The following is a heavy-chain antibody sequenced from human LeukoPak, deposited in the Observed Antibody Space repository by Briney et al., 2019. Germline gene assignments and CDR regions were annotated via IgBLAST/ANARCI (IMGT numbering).Heavy chain of an antibody. D-gene: IGHD4-17*01. V-gene: IGHV3-30*02. J-gene: IGHJ4*02. CDR3: AKDYGDYLDY. Sequence: PGGFLRLSCAASGFTFSRYGMHWVRQAPGKGLEWVAFIRYDGNNKNYADSVKGRLTISRDNSKNTLYLQMNSLRAEDTAVYYCAKDYGDYLDYWGQGTLVTVSS. CDR1: GFTFSRYG. CDR2: IRYDGNNK.